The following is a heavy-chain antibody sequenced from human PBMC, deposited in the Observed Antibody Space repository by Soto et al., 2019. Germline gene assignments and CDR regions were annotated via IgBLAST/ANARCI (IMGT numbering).Heavy chain of an antibody. CDR2: ISSSSSTI. CDR1: GFTFSDYW. V-gene: IGHV3-48*01. CDR3: AREGQYCSSTSCYLTYFDY. Sequence: PGGSLRLSCAASGFTFSDYWMHWVRQAPGKGLEWVSCISSSSSTIYYADSVKGRFTISRDNAKNSLYLQMNSLRAEDTAVYYCAREGQYCSSTSCYLTYFDYWGQGTLVTVSS. J-gene: IGHJ4*02. D-gene: IGHD2-2*01.